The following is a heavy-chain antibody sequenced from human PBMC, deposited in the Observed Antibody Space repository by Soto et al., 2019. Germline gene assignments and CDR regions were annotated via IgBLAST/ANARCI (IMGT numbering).Heavy chain of an antibody. D-gene: IGHD3-10*01. J-gene: IGHJ4*02. V-gene: IGHV3-30*03. Sequence: GGSLRLSCAASGFTLSSYGLPWVRQAPGKGLEWVAVISYDGSNKYYADSVKGRFTISRDNSKNTLYLQMNSLRAEDTAVYYCARHGGLWFGELFEYYFDYWGQGT. CDR1: GFTLSSYG. CDR2: ISYDGSNK. CDR3: ARHGGLWFGELFEYYFDY.